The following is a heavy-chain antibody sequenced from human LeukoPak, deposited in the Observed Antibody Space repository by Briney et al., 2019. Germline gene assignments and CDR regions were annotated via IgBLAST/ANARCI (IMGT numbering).Heavy chain of an antibody. CDR1: GYTFTSYA. J-gene: IGHJ4*02. V-gene: IGHV1-3*01. CDR2: INAGNGNT. CDR3: AREGYDILTGYPGGFDY. Sequence: ASVKVSCKASGYTFTSYAMHWVRQAPGQRLEWMGWINAGNGNTKYSQKFQGRVTITRDTSASTAYMELSSLRSEDTAVYYCAREGYDILTGYPGGFDYWGQGTLVSVSS. D-gene: IGHD3-9*01.